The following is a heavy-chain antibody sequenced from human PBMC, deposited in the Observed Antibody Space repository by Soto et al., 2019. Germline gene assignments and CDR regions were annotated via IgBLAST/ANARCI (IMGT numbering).Heavy chain of an antibody. CDR1: GYSLTKHW. D-gene: IGHD5-12*01. CDR3: ATSVKMATISLDS. V-gene: IGHV5-51*01. J-gene: IGHJ4*02. CDR2: IYVDDSDT. Sequence: PGESLKISCKGSGYSLTKHWIGWVRQMPGKGLEWMGVIYVDDSDTRYNPSFEGQVTISADRSISTAYLQWSSLKASDTAMYYCATSVKMATISLDSWGQGTLVTVSS.